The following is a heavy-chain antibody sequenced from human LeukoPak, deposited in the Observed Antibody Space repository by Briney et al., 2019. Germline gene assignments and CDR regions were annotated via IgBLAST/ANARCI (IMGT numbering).Heavy chain of an antibody. V-gene: IGHV4-34*01. CDR2: INHSGST. D-gene: IGHD6-13*01. Sequence: SETLSLTCAVYGGSFSGYYWSWIRQPPGKGLEWIGEINHSGSTNYNPSLKSRVTISVDTSKNQFSLKLSSVTAADTAVYYCASGRYSSSWFPFDYWGQGTLVTVSS. CDR1: GGSFSGYY. J-gene: IGHJ4*02. CDR3: ASGRYSSSWFPFDY.